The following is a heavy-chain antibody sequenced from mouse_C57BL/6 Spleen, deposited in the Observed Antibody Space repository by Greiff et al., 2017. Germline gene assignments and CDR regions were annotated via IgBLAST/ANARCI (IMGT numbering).Heavy chain of an antibody. D-gene: IGHD4-1*01. V-gene: IGHV7-3*01. CDR1: GFTFTDYY. CDR2: IRNKANGYTT. J-gene: IGHJ2*01. Sequence: EVKLVESGGGLVQPGGSLSLSCAASGFTFTDYYMSWVRQPPGKALEWLGFIRNKANGYTTEYSASVKGRFTISRDNSQSTLYLQMNALRAEDSATDVCARYKGLSGTFFFEYWGQGTTLTVSS. CDR3: ARYKGLSGTFFFEY.